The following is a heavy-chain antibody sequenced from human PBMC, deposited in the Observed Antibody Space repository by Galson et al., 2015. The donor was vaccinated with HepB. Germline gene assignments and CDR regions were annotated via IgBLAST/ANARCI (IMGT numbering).Heavy chain of an antibody. D-gene: IGHD3-10*01. CDR2: IIPILGIA. CDR1: GGTFSSYA. Sequence: SCKASGGTFSSYAISWVRQAPGQGLEWMGRIIPILGIANYAQKFQGRVTITADKSTSTAYMELSSLRSEDTAVYYCARGRGYGSGSYNWFDPWGQGTLVTVSS. V-gene: IGHV1-69*04. CDR3: ARGRGYGSGSYNWFDP. J-gene: IGHJ5*02.